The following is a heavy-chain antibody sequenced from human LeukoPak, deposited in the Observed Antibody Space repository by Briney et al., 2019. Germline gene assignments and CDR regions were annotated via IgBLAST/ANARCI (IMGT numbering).Heavy chain of an antibody. J-gene: IGHJ6*02. CDR1: GGTFSSYT. Sequence: SVKVSCKASGGTFSSYTISWVRQAPGQGLEWMGRIIPILGIANYAQKFQGRVTITADKSTSTAYMELRSLRSEDTAVYYCARVHIAARPLAYGMDVWGQGTTVTVSS. V-gene: IGHV1-69*02. CDR3: ARVHIAARPLAYGMDV. D-gene: IGHD6-6*01. CDR2: IIPILGIA.